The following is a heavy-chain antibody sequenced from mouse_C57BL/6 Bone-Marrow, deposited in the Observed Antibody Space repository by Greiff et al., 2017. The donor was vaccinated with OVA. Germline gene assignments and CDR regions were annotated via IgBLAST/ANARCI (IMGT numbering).Heavy chain of an antibody. D-gene: IGHD1-1*01. CDR2: INPSSGYT. V-gene: IGHV1-7*01. CDR1: GYTFTSYW. J-gene: IGHJ1*03. Sequence: VHLVESGAELAKPGASVKLFCKASGYTFTSYWMHWVKQRPGQGLEWIGYINPSSGYTKYNQKFKDKATLTADKSSSTAYMQLSSLTYEDSAVYYCARHYGSSHWYFDVWGTGTTVTVSS. CDR3: ARHYGSSHWYFDV.